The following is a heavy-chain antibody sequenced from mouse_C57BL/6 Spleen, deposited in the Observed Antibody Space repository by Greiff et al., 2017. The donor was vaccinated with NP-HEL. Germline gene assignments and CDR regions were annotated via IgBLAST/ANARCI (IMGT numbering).Heavy chain of an antibody. CDR3: ARDGSSYVGFAY. Sequence: VQLQQSGAELVKPGASVKISCKASGYAFSSYWMNWVKQRPGKGLEWIGQIYPVDGDTNYNGKFKGKATLTADKSSSTAYMQLSSLTSEDSAVHFCARDGSSYVGFAYWGQGTLVTVSA. CDR2: IYPVDGDT. V-gene: IGHV1-80*01. J-gene: IGHJ3*01. D-gene: IGHD1-1*01. CDR1: GYAFSSYW.